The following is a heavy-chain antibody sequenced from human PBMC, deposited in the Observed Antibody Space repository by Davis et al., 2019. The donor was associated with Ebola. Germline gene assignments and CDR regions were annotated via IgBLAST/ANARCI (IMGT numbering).Heavy chain of an antibody. CDR3: TRDLKQPPPSYYYGMDV. V-gene: IGHV3-49*04. CDR1: GFTFGDYA. CDR2: IRSKAYGGKP. J-gene: IGHJ6*02. Sequence: GGSLRLSCTASGFTFGDYALSWVRQAPGKGLEWVGFIRSKAYGGKPQHAASVKGRFTISRDDSRSIAYLQMNSLKTEDTAVYYCTRDLKQPPPSYYYGMDVWGQGTTVTVSS. D-gene: IGHD6-13*01.